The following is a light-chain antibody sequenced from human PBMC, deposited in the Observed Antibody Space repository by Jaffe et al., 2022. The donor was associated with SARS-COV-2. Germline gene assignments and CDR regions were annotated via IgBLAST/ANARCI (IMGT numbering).Light chain of an antibody. V-gene: IGKV1-39*01. CDR1: QSISTF. CDR3: QQSYDTPFT. J-gene: IGKJ2*01. Sequence: DIQMTQSPSSLSASVGDRVTITCRASQSISTFLHWYQQRPGKAPNLLIFGASRLQRGVPSRFSGSGSGTDFTLTINSLQPEDFATYYCQQSYDTPFTFGQGTKLDI. CDR2: GAS.